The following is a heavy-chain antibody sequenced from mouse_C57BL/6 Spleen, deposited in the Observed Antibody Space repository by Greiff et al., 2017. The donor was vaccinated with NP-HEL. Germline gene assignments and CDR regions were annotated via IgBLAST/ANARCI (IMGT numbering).Heavy chain of an antibody. CDR2: IHPNSGST. D-gene: IGHD2-13*01. V-gene: IGHV1-64*01. J-gene: IGHJ2*01. CDR3: ARTRLDFDY. Sequence: QVQLQQPGAELVKPGASVKLSCKASGYTFTSYWMHWVKQRPGQGLEWIGMIHPNSGSTNYNEKFKGKATLTVDKSSSTAYMQLSSLTSEDSAVYCCARTRLDFDYWGQGTTLTVSS. CDR1: GYTFTSYW.